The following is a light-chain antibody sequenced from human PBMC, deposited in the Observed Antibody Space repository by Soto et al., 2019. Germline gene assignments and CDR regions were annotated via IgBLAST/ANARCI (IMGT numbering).Light chain of an antibody. CDR2: GSS. J-gene: IGKJ2*01. CDR3: QQYGHSPLLYS. Sequence: EIVLTQSPGTLSLSPGERATLSCRTSQSVNSNFLAWYQQQPGQAPRLLVYGSSTRAAGVPDRFSGSRSGTDFTLTISRLEPEDFAVYYCQQYGHSPLLYSFGQGTKLGVK. CDR1: QSVNSNF. V-gene: IGKV3-20*01.